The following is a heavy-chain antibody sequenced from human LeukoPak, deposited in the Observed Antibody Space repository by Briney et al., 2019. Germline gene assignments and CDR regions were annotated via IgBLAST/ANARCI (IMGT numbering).Heavy chain of an antibody. CDR2: TYYRSKWYN. Sequence: SQTLSLTCAISGDSVSSNSAAWNWIRQSPSRGLEWLGRTYYRSKWYNDYAVSVKSRITINPDTSKNQFSLQLNSVTPEDTAVYYCARDILSWELQTNGFDYWGQGTLVTVSS. CDR1: GDSVSSNSAA. CDR3: ARDILSWELQTNGFDY. V-gene: IGHV6-1*01. J-gene: IGHJ4*02. D-gene: IGHD1-26*01.